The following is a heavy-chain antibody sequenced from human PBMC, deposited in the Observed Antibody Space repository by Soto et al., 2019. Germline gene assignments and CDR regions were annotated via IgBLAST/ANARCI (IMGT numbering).Heavy chain of an antibody. D-gene: IGHD3-22*01. CDR1: SAPVSSTTYT. V-gene: IGHV4-39*01. J-gene: IGHJ4*02. Sequence: TSETLSLTCTVSSAPVSSTTYTWGWIRQPPGKGLEWVASVYYGGRSYYNLSLNSRVTISVDTSKNQFSLKMTSVTAADTAVYYCARHGMDYYDSSGYYYSPYYFDYWGQGTLVTVSS. CDR3: ARHGMDYYDSSGYYYSPYYFDY. CDR2: VYYGGRS.